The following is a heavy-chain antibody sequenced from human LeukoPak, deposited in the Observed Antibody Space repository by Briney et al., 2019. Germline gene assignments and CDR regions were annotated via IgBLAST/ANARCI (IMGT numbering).Heavy chain of an antibody. CDR3: ARGWGYYGSGSYYLDY. V-gene: IGHV4-59*01. J-gene: IGHJ4*02. D-gene: IGHD3-10*01. CDR2: IYYSGST. CDR1: GGSISSYY. Sequence: SETLSLTCTVSGGSISSYYWSWIRQPPGKGLEWIGYIYYSGSTNYNPSLKSRVTISVDTSKNQFSLKLSSVTAADTAVYYCARGWGYYGSGSYYLDYWGQGTLVTVSS.